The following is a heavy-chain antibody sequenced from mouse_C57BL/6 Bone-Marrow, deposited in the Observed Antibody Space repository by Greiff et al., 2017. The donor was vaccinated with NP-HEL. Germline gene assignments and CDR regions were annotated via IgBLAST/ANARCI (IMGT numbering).Heavy chain of an antibody. J-gene: IGHJ3*01. V-gene: IGHV7-3*01. CDR1: GFTFTDYY. CDR2: IRNKANGYTT. CDR3: ARCGSGSSAWFDY. Sequence: EVQGVESGGGLVQPGGSLSLSCAASGFTFTDYYMSWVRQPPGKALEWLGFIRNKANGYTTEYSASVKGRFTISRDNSQRILHLQMNAMRAEASATYYCARCGSGSSAWFDYWGQGTLVTVSA. D-gene: IGHD1-1*01.